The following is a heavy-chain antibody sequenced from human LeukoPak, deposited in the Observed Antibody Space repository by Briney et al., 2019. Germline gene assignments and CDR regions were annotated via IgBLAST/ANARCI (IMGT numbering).Heavy chain of an antibody. J-gene: IGHJ4*02. Sequence: GGSLRLSCAASGFTFSSYAMSWVRQAPGKGLEWVSAISGSGGSTYYADSVKGRFTISRDNPKNTLYLQMNSLRAEDTAVYYCAKAQYYYDSSGPQTLYYFDYWGQGTLVTVSS. D-gene: IGHD3-22*01. CDR3: AKAQYYYDSSGPQTLYYFDY. CDR1: GFTFSSYA. V-gene: IGHV3-23*01. CDR2: ISGSGGST.